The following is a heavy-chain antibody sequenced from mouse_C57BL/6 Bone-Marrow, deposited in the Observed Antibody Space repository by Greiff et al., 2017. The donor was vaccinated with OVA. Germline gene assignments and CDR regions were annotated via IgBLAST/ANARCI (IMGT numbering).Heavy chain of an antibody. CDR1: GFSLSTFGMG. V-gene: IGHV8-8*01. CDR3: ARRVAY. CDR2: TWWDDAK. Sequence: QVTLKESGPGILQPSQTLSLSCSFSGFSLSTFGMGVGWTRQPSGQGLDWLAHTWWDDAKYYTPVLKSRHTNTKDTAKNQIFLKIANVDTADTATYYYARRVAYWGQGTLVTVSA. J-gene: IGHJ3*01.